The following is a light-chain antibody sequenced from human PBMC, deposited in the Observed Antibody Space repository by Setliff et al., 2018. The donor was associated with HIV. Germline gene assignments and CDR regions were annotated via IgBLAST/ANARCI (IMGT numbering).Light chain of an antibody. V-gene: IGLV2-14*03. CDR1: TNDVGNYNY. J-gene: IGLJ1*01. CDR3: SSYASSGTLMG. Sequence: QSALTQPASVSGSPGQSITVSCTGTTNDVGNYNYVSWYQQHPGKAPKLMIYDVTNRPSGVSNRFSGSKSANTASPTISGLQAEDEADYYCSSYASSGTLMGFGTGTKVTVL. CDR2: DVT.